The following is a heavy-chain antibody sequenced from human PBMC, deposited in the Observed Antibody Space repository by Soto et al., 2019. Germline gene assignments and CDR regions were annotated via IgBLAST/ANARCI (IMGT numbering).Heavy chain of an antibody. CDR2: ISYDGSNK. Sequence: QVQLVESGGGVVQPGRSLRLSCAASGFTFSSYAMHWVRQAPGKGLEWVAVISYDGSNKYYADSVKGRFTISRDNSKNTLYLQMXXLXXXXXXXXYXARDPPILVWGQGTLVTVSS. CDR1: GFTFSSYA. J-gene: IGHJ4*02. CDR3: ARDPPILV. D-gene: IGHD3-10*01. V-gene: IGHV3-30-3*01.